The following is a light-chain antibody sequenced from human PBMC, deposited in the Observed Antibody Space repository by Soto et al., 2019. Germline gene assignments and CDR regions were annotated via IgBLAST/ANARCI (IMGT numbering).Light chain of an antibody. CDR2: DVS. J-gene: IGLJ1*01. CDR3: SSYTSSGLYV. CDR1: SSDVGGYNY. V-gene: IGLV2-14*01. Sequence: QSVLTQPASVSGSPGQSITISCTGTSSDVGGYNYVSWYQQHPGKAPKLMIYDVSNRPSGVSNRFSGSKSGNTASLTISGLQAEDEADYYCSSYTSSGLYVFGTGTKVTVL.